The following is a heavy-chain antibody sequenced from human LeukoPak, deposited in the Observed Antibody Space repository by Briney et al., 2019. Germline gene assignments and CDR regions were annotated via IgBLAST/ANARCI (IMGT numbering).Heavy chain of an antibody. J-gene: IGHJ6*02. Sequence: SETLSLTCAVYGGSFSGYYWSWIRQPPGKGLEWIGEINHSGSTNYNPSLKSRVTISVDTSKNQFSLKLSSVTAADTAVYYCARDGNILTGPYGMDVWGQGTTVTVSS. CDR3: ARDGNILTGPYGMDV. CDR1: GGSFSGYY. V-gene: IGHV4-34*01. D-gene: IGHD3-9*01. CDR2: INHSGST.